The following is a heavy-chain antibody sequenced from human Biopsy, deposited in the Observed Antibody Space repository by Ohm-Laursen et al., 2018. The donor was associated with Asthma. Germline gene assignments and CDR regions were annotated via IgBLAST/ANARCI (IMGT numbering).Heavy chain of an antibody. J-gene: IGHJ4*02. CDR2: ISGSGGST. CDR3: AKDRDYDILTGPPGFDY. D-gene: IGHD3-9*01. V-gene: IGHV3-23*01. CDR1: GFTFSSYA. Sequence: SLRLSCTASGFTFSSYAMSWVRQAPGKGLEWVSAISGSGGSTYYADSVKGRFTISRDNSKNTLYLRMNSLRAEDTAVYYCAKDRDYDILTGPPGFDYWGQGTLVTVSP.